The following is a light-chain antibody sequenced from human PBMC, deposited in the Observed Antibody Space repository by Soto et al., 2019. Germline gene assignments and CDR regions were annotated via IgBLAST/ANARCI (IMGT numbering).Light chain of an antibody. V-gene: IGKV3-20*01. CDR2: GAS. CDR1: QSVSSSY. Sequence: EIVLTQSPGTLSLSPGERATLSCRASQSVSSSYLAWYQQKPGQAPRLLIYGASSRATGIPDRFSGSGSGTAFTLTISRLEPEDFAVYYCQQYGSSPLTFGPGTKVYIK. CDR3: QQYGSSPLT. J-gene: IGKJ3*01.